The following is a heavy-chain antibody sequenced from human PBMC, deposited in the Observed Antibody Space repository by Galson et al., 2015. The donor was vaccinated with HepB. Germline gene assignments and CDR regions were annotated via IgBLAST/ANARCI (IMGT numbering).Heavy chain of an antibody. V-gene: IGHV3-21*01. CDR2: ITISSRYT. CDR1: GFTFSTYS. Sequence: SLRLSCAASGFTFSTYSMNWVRQAPGKGLEWVSSITISSRYTYYADSVKGRFTISRDNAKNTLYLQMNSLRAEDTAVYYCARDNSTSSFSDYWGQGTLVTVSS. J-gene: IGHJ4*02. D-gene: IGHD6-6*01. CDR3: ARDNSTSSFSDY.